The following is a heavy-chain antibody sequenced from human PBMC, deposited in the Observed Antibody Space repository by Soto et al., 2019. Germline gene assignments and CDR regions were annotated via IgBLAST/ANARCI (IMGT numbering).Heavy chain of an antibody. Sequence: RQPPGKGLEWIGYIYYSGITDYNPSPKSRVTISVDTSKSQFSLKLSSVTAADTAVYYCARGGGVYYFDYWGQGTLVTVSS. CDR2: IYYSGIT. J-gene: IGHJ4*02. V-gene: IGHV4-59*01. D-gene: IGHD2-8*02. CDR3: ARGGGVYYFDY.